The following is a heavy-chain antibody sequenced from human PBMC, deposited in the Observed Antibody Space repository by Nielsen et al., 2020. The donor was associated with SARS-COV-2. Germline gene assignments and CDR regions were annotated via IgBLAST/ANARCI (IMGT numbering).Heavy chain of an antibody. J-gene: IGHJ4*02. V-gene: IGHV3-30*18. CDR2: ISYDGSNK. CDR1: GFTFSSYG. D-gene: IGHD3-22*01. CDR3: AKGSLYYYDSSGYPMN. Sequence: GESLKISCAASGFTFSSYGMHWVRQAPGKGLEWVAVISYDGSNKYYADSVKGRFTISRDNSKNTLYLQMNSLRAEDTAVYYCAKGSLYYYDSSGYPMNWGQGTLVTVSS.